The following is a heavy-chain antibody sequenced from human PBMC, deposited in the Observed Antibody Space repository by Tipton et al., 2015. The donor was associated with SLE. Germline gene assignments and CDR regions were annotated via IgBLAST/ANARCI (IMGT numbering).Heavy chain of an antibody. J-gene: IGHJ3*02. D-gene: IGHD2-2*02. Sequence: SLRLSCAASTFTFSSYSMNWVRQAPGTGLEWVSSISSSSYYIYYADSVKGRFTISRDNAKNSLYLQMNSLRAEDTAVYYCAGGCCSSTSCYRRAFDSWGQGTMVTVSS. CDR2: ISSSSYYI. CDR1: TFTFSSYS. CDR3: AGGCCSSTSCYRRAFDS. V-gene: IGHV3-21*01.